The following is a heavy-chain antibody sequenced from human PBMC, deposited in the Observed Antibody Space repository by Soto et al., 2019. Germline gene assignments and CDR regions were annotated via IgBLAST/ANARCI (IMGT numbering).Heavy chain of an antibody. Sequence: GGSLRLSCAASGFIFSSYGIHWVRQAPAKGLEWVALFSYDGSEKYYGDSVNGRFTISRDNSKNTVYLQMSSLRIEDTAVYYCAKDKRYYGSGSYFTYYAMDVWGQGTTVTVSS. CDR1: GFIFSSYG. J-gene: IGHJ6*02. CDR2: FSYDGSEK. CDR3: AKDKRYYGSGSYFTYYAMDV. D-gene: IGHD3-10*01. V-gene: IGHV3-30*18.